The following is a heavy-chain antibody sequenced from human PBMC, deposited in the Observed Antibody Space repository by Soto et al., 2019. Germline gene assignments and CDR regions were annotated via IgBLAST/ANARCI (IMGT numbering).Heavy chain of an antibody. Sequence: SETLSLTCTVSGGSISSGGYYWTWIRQHPGKGLEWIGYIYYSGSTYYNPSLKSRVTISVDTSKNQFSLKLGSVTAADTAVYYCARDRLDDMGFGAFDYWGQGTLVTVSS. CDR1: GGSISSGGYY. CDR3: ARDRLDDMGFGAFDY. CDR2: IYYSGST. V-gene: IGHV4-31*03. D-gene: IGHD3-10*01. J-gene: IGHJ4*02.